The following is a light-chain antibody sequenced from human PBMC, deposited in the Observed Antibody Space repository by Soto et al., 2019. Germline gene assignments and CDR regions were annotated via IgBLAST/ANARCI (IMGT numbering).Light chain of an antibody. J-gene: IGKJ1*01. CDR2: DVS. CDR3: QQRSNWPRT. Sequence: IVLALAPAPLSLSRGKGGTLSWRASQNISNYLIWYQQKPGPAPRLLIYDVSNGATGIPARFSGGGSGTDFTLTISSLEPEDFAVYYCQQRSNWPRTFGQGTKVDIK. V-gene: IGKV3-11*01. CDR1: QNISNY.